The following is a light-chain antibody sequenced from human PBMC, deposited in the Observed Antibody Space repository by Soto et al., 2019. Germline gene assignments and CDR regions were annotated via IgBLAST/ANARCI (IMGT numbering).Light chain of an antibody. CDR2: AAS. CDR3: QQCGSSPRT. V-gene: IGKV3-20*01. Sequence: EIVLTQSPGTLSLSPGERATLSCRAGQSVSSYYLAWYQQKPGQAPRLLIDAASSRASGIPDRFSGGGSGTVFTLTISILEPEDFAVYYCQQCGSSPRTFGQGTKVDIK. CDR1: QSVSSYY. J-gene: IGKJ1*01.